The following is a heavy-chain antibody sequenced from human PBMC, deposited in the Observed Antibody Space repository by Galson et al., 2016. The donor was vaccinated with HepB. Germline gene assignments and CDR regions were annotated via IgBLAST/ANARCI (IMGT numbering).Heavy chain of an antibody. Sequence: LSLTCAVSGGSISSSDWWSWVRQPPGKGLEWIGEVYQSGTTNYNVSLKSRVTISVDKSRNQFSLKMNSVTVADTAVYYCARLITRYCSGSTCTSHDINWFDPWGQGTLVTVSS. D-gene: IGHD2-2*01. V-gene: IGHV4-4*02. J-gene: IGHJ5*02. CDR3: ARLITRYCSGSTCTSHDINWFDP. CDR1: GGSISSSDW. CDR2: VYQSGTT.